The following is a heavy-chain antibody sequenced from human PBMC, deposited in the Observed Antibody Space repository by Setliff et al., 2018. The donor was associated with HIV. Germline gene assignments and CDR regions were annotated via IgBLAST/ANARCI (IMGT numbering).Heavy chain of an antibody. V-gene: IGHV4-34*01. J-gene: IGHJ2*01. CDR1: GGSFSDHY. Sequence: SETLSLTCAVYGGSFSDHYWNWIRQAPGKGLEWIGEINHSGNTGGTNYNPSLKSRVAILLDTSKSQFSLRLTSVTAADTGVYYCARVSFYYWCFDLWGPGTRVTVSS. D-gene: IGHD3-16*01. CDR2: INHSGNTGGT. CDR3: ARVSFYYWCFDL.